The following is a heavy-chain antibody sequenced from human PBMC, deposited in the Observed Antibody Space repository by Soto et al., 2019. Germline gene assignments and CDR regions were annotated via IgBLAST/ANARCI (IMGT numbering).Heavy chain of an antibody. CDR3: ARDPPYSSSWSYFDY. D-gene: IGHD6-13*01. J-gene: IGHJ4*02. CDR2: ITSTGSYI. CDR1: GFTFSDYS. Sequence: EVQLVESGGGLVKPVGSLRVSCAASGFTFSDYSMNWVRQAPGKGLEWLSSITSTGSYIYYADSVKGRFTISRDNAGSSLFLQMNSLRAEDTAMYYCARDPPYSSSWSYFDYWGQGTLVTVSS. V-gene: IGHV3-21*01.